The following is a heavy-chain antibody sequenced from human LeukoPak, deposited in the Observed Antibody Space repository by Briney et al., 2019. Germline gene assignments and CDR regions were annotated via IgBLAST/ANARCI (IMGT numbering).Heavy chain of an antibody. J-gene: IGHJ5*02. CDR2: IHYTGST. CDR3: ERGRYSAGDNWFDP. Sequence: SETLSLTCTVSGGSITSSYWSWIRQSPGKGLEWIGYIHYTGSTNYNPSLKSRVTMLIDTSKNQFSLKLSSVTAADTAVYYCERGRYSAGDNWFDPWGQGTLVTVSS. V-gene: IGHV4-59*01. D-gene: IGHD3-9*01. CDR1: GGSITSSY.